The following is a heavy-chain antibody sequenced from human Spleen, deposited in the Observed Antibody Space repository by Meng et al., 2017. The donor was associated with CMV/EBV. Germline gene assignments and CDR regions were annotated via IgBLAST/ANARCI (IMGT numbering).Heavy chain of an antibody. V-gene: IGHV5-51*01. CDR1: GYSFTSYW. CDR3: TTYYCSSTSCYALDY. Sequence: GESLKISCKGSGYSFTSYWIGWVRQMPGKGLEWMGIIYPGDSDTRYSPSFQGQVTISADKSISTAYLQWSSLKASDTAVYYCTTYYCSSTSCYALDYWGQGTLVTVSS. J-gene: IGHJ4*02. CDR2: IYPGDSDT. D-gene: IGHD2-2*01.